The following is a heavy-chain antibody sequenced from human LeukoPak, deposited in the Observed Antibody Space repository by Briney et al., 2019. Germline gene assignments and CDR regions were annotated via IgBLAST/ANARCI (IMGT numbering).Heavy chain of an antibody. CDR3: ASDTTYYDYVWGSYRYGWDYFDY. D-gene: IGHD3-16*02. V-gene: IGHV3-21*01. CDR1: GFTFSSYS. CDR2: ISSSSSYI. Sequence: GGSLRLSCAASGFTFSSYSMNWVRQAPGKGLEWVSSISSSSSYIYYADSVKGRFTISRDNAKNSLYLQMNSLRAEDTAVYYCASDTTYYDYVWGSYRYGWDYFDYWGQGTLVTVSS. J-gene: IGHJ4*02.